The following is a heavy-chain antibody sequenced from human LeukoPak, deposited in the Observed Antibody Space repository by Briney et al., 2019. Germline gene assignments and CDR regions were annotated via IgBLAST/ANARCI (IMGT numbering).Heavy chain of an antibody. CDR3: ARGFDVCSTSCYRVYNWFDP. J-gene: IGHJ5*02. CDR1: GGSFSGYY. Sequence: SETLSLTCAVYGGSFSGYYWSWIRQPPGKGLEWIGEINHSGSTNYNPSLKSRVTISVDTSKNQFSLKLSSVTAADTAVYYYARGFDVCSTSCYRVYNWFDPWGQGTLVTVSS. CDR2: INHSGST. D-gene: IGHD2-2*02. V-gene: IGHV4-34*01.